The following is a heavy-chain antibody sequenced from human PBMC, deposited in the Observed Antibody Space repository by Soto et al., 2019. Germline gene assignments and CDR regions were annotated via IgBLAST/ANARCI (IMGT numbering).Heavy chain of an antibody. D-gene: IGHD4-17*01. Sequence: QVQLVQSGAEVKKPGASVKVSCKASGYTFTSYDINWVRQATGQGLEWMGWMNPNSGNTGYAQKFQGRVTMTRNTSISTAYMELSRLISEDTPVYYGARSTNYSGVRHWGQGTLVTVSS. CDR3: ARSTNYSGVRH. CDR2: MNPNSGNT. CDR1: GYTFTSYD. V-gene: IGHV1-8*01. J-gene: IGHJ1*01.